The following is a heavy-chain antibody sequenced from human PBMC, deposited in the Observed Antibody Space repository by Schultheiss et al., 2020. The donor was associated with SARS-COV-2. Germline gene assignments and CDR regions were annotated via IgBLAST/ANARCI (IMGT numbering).Heavy chain of an antibody. CDR2: IYYSGST. V-gene: IGHV4-59*01. CDR3: AREGYYGDYVDY. Sequence: SETLSLTCTVSGGSISSYYWSWIRQPPGKGLEWIGYIYYSGSTNYNPSLKSRVTISVDTSKNQFSLNLSSVTAADTAVYYCAREGYYGDYVDYWGQGTLVTVSS. J-gene: IGHJ4*02. CDR1: GGSISSYY. D-gene: IGHD4-17*01.